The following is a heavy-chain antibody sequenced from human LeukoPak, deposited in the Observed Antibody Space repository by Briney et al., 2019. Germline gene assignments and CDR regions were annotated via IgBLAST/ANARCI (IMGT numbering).Heavy chain of an antibody. CDR3: ARSAAGLSYGMDV. V-gene: IGHV4-59*08. D-gene: IGHD6-13*01. J-gene: IGHJ6*02. CDR2: IYYSGST. Sequence: SETLSLTCTVSGDSISSSYWSWIRQLPGKGLEWIGHIYYSGSTNYNPSLKSRVTISVDTSKNQFSLKLSSVTAADTAVYFCARSAAGLSYGMDVWGQGTTVTVSS. CDR1: GDSISSSY.